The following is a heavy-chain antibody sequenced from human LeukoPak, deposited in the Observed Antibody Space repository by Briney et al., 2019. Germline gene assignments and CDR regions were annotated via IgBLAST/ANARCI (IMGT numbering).Heavy chain of an antibody. CDR3: AKVVMYYYDSSGYYGN. V-gene: IGHV3-23*01. D-gene: IGHD3-22*01. CDR1: GFTFSNAW. CDR2: ISDSGGST. J-gene: IGHJ4*02. Sequence: GGSLRLSCAASGFTFSNAWMSWVRQAPGKGLEWVSVISDSGGSTYYAASVKGRFTISRDNSKNTLYLQMNSLRAEDTATYYCAKVVMYYYDSSGYYGNWGQGTLVTVSS.